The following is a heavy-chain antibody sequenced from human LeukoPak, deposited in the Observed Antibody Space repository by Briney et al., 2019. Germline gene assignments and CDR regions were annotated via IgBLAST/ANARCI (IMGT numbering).Heavy chain of an antibody. D-gene: IGHD6-13*01. V-gene: IGHV2-70*11. CDR1: GFSLSTSGMC. Sequence: ESGPTLVNPTQTLTLTCTFSGFSLSTSGMCVSWIRQPPGKALEWLARIDWDDDKYYSTSLKTRLTISKDTSNNQVVLTMTNMDPVDTATYYCARITPAGRQLDYWGQGTLVTVSS. CDR2: IDWDDDK. CDR3: ARITPAGRQLDY. J-gene: IGHJ4*02.